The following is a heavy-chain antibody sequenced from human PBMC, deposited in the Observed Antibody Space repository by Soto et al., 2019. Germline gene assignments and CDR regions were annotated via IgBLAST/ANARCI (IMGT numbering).Heavy chain of an antibody. V-gene: IGHV1-18*01. Sequence: QVHLVQSGAEVKKPGASVKVSCKGSGYAFTTYGITWVRQAPGQGLEWMGWISAHNGNTNYAQKLQGRVTVTRDTSTSTAYMELRSLRSDDPAVYYCARGRYGDYWGQGALVTDSS. D-gene: IGHD1-1*01. CDR1: GYAFTTYG. CDR2: ISAHNGNT. J-gene: IGHJ4*02. CDR3: ARGRYGDY.